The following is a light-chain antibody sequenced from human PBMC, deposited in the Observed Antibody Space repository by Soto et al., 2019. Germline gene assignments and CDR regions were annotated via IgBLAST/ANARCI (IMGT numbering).Light chain of an antibody. CDR1: RSDVGSYYL. CDR3: CSLTTSHTYV. Sequence: QSVLTQPASVSGSPGQSITISCTGTRSDVGSYYLVSWYQQHPGKAPKLMIYHVTYRPSGVSNRYSGSKSGNSASLTISGLQADDEADYYCCSLTTSHTYVFGSGTKVTVL. J-gene: IGLJ1*01. CDR2: HVT. V-gene: IGLV2-14*02.